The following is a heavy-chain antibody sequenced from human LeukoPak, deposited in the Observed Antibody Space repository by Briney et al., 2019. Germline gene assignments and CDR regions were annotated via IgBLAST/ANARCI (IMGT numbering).Heavy chain of an antibody. CDR1: GFTFSSYA. CDR2: ISGSGGST. V-gene: IGHV3-23*01. D-gene: IGHD3-10*01. Sequence: GGSLRLSCAASGFTFSSYAMSWVRQAQGKGLEWVSAISGSGGSTYYADSVKGRLTISRDNSKNTLYLQMNSLRAEDTAVYYCAKDPTRYGSGSYQHDYWGQGTLVTVSS. J-gene: IGHJ4*02. CDR3: AKDPTRYGSGSYQHDY.